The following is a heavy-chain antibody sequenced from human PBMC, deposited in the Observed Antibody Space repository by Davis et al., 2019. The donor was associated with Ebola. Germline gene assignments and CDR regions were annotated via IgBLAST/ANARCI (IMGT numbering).Heavy chain of an antibody. CDR2: INPNDGRT. CDR3: AKVDYAGGEN. CDR1: GYTFTNYY. D-gene: IGHD3-16*01. Sequence: ASVKVSCKASGYTFTNYYMHWVRQPPGQGLEWMGMINPNDGRTIYAQKFQGRVTMTRDTSTSTVYMELSSLSSEDTAVYYCAKVDYAGGENWGQGTLVTVSS. V-gene: IGHV1-46*03. J-gene: IGHJ4*02.